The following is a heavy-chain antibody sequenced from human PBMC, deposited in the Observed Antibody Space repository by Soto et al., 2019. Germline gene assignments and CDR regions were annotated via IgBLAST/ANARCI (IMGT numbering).Heavy chain of an antibody. V-gene: IGHV4-31*03. J-gene: IGHJ5*02. CDR2: IYYSGST. D-gene: IGHD6-6*01. Sequence: SETLSLTCTVSGGSISSGGYYWSWIRQHPGKGLEWIGYIYYSGSTYYNPSLKSRVTISVDTSKNQFSLKLSSVTAADTAVYYCARYEQLEGWFDPWGQGTLVTVSS. CDR1: GGSISSGGYY. CDR3: ARYEQLEGWFDP.